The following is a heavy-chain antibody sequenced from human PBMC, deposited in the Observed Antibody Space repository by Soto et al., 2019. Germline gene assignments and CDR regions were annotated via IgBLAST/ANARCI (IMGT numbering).Heavy chain of an antibody. J-gene: IGHJ4*02. CDR1: CGSIISYY. CDR3: ARGPRQQLVPFDY. D-gene: IGHD6-13*01. V-gene: IGHV4-4*07. Sequence: SETLSLTCTFSCGSIISYYWSWIRQPAGKGLEWIGRIYTSGSTNYNPSLKSRVTMSVDTSKNQFSLKLSSVTAADTAVYYCARGPRQQLVPFDYWGQGTLVTVSS. CDR2: IYTSGST.